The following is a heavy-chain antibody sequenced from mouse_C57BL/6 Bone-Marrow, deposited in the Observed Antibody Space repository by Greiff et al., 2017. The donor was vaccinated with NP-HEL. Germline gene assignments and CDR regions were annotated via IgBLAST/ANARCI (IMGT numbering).Heavy chain of an antibody. D-gene: IGHD2-4*01. Sequence: QVQLQQPGAELVKPGASVKMSCKASGYTFTSYWITWVKQRPGQGLEWIGDIYPGSGSTNYNEKFKSKATLTVDKSSSTAYMQLSSLTSEDSAVYYCARRRGNDYDQAWFAYWGQGTLVTVSA. V-gene: IGHV1-55*01. CDR3: ARRRGNDYDQAWFAY. CDR2: IYPGSGST. CDR1: GYTFTSYW. J-gene: IGHJ3*01.